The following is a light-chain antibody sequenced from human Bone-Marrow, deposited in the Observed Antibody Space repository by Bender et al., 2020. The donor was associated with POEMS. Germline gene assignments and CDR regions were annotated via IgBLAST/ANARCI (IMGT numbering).Light chain of an antibody. V-gene: IGLV3-1*01. Sequence: SYELTQPPSVSVSPGQTASITCSGDKLGDKYACWYQQKPGQSPVLVIYQNTKRPSGMPERFSGSNSGNTATLTISGTQALDEADYYCQSTDSFESYWVFGGGTKVTVL. CDR1: KLGDKY. CDR2: QNT. CDR3: QSTDSFESYWV. J-gene: IGLJ3*02.